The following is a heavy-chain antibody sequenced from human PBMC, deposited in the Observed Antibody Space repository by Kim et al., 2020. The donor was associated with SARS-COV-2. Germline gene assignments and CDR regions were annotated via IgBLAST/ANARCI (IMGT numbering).Heavy chain of an antibody. D-gene: IGHD3-22*01. CDR2: ISGSGGST. Sequence: GGSLRLSCAASGFTFSSYAMSWVRQAPGKGLEWVSAISGSGGSTYYADSVKGRFTISRDNSKNTLYLQMNSLRAEDTAVYYCAKDLPPAAITMIVVVPRDDAFDIWGQGTMVTVSS. J-gene: IGHJ3*02. V-gene: IGHV3-23*01. CDR1: GFTFSSYA. CDR3: AKDLPPAAITMIVVVPRDDAFDI.